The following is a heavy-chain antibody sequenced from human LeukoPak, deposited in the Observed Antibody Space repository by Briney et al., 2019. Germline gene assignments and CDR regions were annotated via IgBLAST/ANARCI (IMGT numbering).Heavy chain of an antibody. CDR2: IYYSGST. V-gene: IGHV4-61*08. J-gene: IGHJ5*02. Sequence: PSETLSLTCTVSGGSISSGGYYWSWIRQPPGKGLEWIGYIYYSGSTNYNPSLKSRVTISVDTSKNQFSLKLSSVTAADTAVYYCARRVEWAWFDPWGQGTLVTVSS. CDR3: ARRVEWAWFDP. D-gene: IGHD1-26*01. CDR1: GGSISSGGYY.